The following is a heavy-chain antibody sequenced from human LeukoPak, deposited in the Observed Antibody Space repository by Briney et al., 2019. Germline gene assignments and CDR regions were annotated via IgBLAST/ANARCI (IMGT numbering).Heavy chain of an antibody. CDR2: ISYDGSNK. CDR1: GSTFSSYA. Sequence: GGSLRLSCAASGSTFSSYAMHWVRQAPGKGLEWVAVISYDGSNKYYADSVKGRFTISRDNSKNTLYLQMNSLRAEDTAVYYCARGPHYYDSSGPGQWGQGTLVTVSS. J-gene: IGHJ4*02. D-gene: IGHD3-22*01. V-gene: IGHV3-30*04. CDR3: ARGPHYYDSSGPGQ.